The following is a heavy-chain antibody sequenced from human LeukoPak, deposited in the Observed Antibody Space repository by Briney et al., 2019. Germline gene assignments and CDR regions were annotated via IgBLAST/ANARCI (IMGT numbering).Heavy chain of an antibody. CDR3: AGYCSGGSCYWGGRDV. Sequence: GGSLRLSCAASGFTFSYYDMHWVRQVTGKSLEWVSGIGKDGSTYYPGSVKGRFTISRDNSKNTLYLQMNSLRAEDTAVYYCAGYCSGGSCYWGGRDVGGQGTRVTVSS. V-gene: IGHV3-13*01. J-gene: IGHJ6*02. CDR1: GFTFSYYD. D-gene: IGHD2-15*01. CDR2: IGKDGST.